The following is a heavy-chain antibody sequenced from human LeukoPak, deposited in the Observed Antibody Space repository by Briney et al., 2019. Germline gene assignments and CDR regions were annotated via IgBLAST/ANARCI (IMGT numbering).Heavy chain of an antibody. CDR1: GGTFSSYA. D-gene: IGHD3-10*01. J-gene: IGHJ6*02. Sequence: SVKVSFKASGGTFSSYAISWVRQAPGQGLEWMGGIIPIFGTANYAQKFQGRVTITADESTSTAYMELSSLRSEDTAVYYCARGYGSAYYYGMDVWGQGTTVTVSS. V-gene: IGHV1-69*13. CDR2: IIPIFGTA. CDR3: ARGYGSAYYYGMDV.